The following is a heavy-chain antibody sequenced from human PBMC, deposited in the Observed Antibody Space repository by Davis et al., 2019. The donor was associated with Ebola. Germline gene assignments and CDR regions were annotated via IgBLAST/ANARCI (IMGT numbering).Heavy chain of an antibody. Sequence: GESLKISCAASGFTFSGSAMHWVRQASGKGLEWVGRIRSKANSYATAYAASVKGRFTISRDDSKNTAYLQMNSLRAEDTAVYYCARDPPINDQPKLDAYCGQGTLVTVSS. CDR2: IRSKANSYAT. J-gene: IGHJ4*02. CDR1: GFTFSGSA. CDR3: ARDPPINDQPKLDAY. V-gene: IGHV3-73*01. D-gene: IGHD5-24*01.